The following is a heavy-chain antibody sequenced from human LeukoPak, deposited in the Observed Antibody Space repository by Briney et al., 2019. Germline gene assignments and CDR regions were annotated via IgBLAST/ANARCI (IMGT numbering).Heavy chain of an antibody. CDR2: FDPEDGET. J-gene: IGHJ4*02. Sequence: ASVRVSCKVSGYTLTELSMHWVRQAPGKGLEWMGGFDPEDGETIYAQKFQGRVTMTEDTSTDTAYMELSSLRSEDTAVYYCATDPWFGESFRYWGQGTLVTVSS. CDR1: GYTLTELS. D-gene: IGHD3-10*01. CDR3: ATDPWFGESFRY. V-gene: IGHV1-24*01.